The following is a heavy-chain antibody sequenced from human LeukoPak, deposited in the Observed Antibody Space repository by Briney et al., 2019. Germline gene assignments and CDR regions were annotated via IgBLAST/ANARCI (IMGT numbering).Heavy chain of an antibody. V-gene: IGHV3-30*04. CDR1: GFTFRRYA. CDR2: ISYDGSKE. CDR3: ARVYSILSEVYYDYMDV. J-gene: IGHJ6*03. D-gene: IGHD3-3*02. Sequence: GGSLRLSCVASGFTFRRYAMHWVRQAPGKGLEWVAVISYDGSKEYYADSVKGRFTISRDDSKNTMYLQMNSLRAEDTAVYYCARVYSILSEVYYDYMDVWGKGIAVTVSS.